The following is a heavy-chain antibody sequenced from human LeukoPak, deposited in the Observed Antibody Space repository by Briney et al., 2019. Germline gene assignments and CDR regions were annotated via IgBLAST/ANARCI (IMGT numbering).Heavy chain of an antibody. CDR1: GYTFTSYD. Sequence: ASVKVSCKASGYTFTSYDINWVRQATGQGLEWMGWMNPNSGNTGYAQKFQGRVTMTRNTSISTAYMELSGLRSEDTAVYYCARGVTIFGVVRRFRYYYMDVWGKGTTVTVSS. J-gene: IGHJ6*03. D-gene: IGHD3-3*01. V-gene: IGHV1-8*01. CDR3: ARGVTIFGVVRRFRYYYMDV. CDR2: MNPNSGNT.